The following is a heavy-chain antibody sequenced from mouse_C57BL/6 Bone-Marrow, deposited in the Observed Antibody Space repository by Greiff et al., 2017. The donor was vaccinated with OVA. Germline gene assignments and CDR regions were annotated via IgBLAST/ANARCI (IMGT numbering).Heavy chain of an antibody. CDR2: IRSKSNNYAT. Sequence: EADGGLVQPKGSLKLSCAASGFSFNTYAMNWVRQAPGKGLEWVARIRSKSNNYATYYADSVKDRFTISRDDSESMLYLQMNNLKTEDTAMYYCVRQGRYGNYAMDYWGQGTSVTVSS. J-gene: IGHJ4*01. CDR1: GFSFNTYA. V-gene: IGHV10-1*01. CDR3: VRQGRYGNYAMDY. D-gene: IGHD2-10*02.